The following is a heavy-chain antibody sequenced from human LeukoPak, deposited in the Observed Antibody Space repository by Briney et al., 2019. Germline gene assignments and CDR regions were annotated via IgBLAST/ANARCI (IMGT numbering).Heavy chain of an antibody. D-gene: IGHD6-19*01. J-gene: IGHJ4*02. Sequence: NPGGSLRLSCAAPGFTFSTYSMNRVRQAPGKGLEWVSSITSPVGRIYYADSLKGRITISRDNARSTLYLQMNSLRAEDTAVYYCATDGRSSGWYGFDYWGQGILVTVSS. CDR3: ATDGRSSGWYGFDY. V-gene: IGHV3-21*01. CDR2: ITSPVGRI. CDR1: GFTFSTYS.